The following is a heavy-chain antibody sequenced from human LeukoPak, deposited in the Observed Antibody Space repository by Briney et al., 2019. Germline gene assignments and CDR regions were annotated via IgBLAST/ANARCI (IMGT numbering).Heavy chain of an antibody. Sequence: GGSLRLSCAASGLTFSSYAMSWVRQAPGKGLEWVSAISGSGGSTYYADSVKGRFTISRDNSKNTLYLQMNSLRAEDTAVHYCAKGVRYCSSTSCYRNWFDPWGQGTLVTVSS. CDR2: ISGSGGST. CDR3: AKGVRYCSSTSCYRNWFDP. J-gene: IGHJ5*02. V-gene: IGHV3-23*01. CDR1: GLTFSSYA. D-gene: IGHD2-2*01.